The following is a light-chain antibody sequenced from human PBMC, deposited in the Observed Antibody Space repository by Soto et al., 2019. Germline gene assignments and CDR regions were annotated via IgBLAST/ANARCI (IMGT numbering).Light chain of an antibody. CDR3: QQYAGSPRT. V-gene: IGKV3-20*01. Sequence: EMVLPQSPCTLSFSRWQRSTLSFSASQSVSRTYLVWYQQKRGQAPRLLIHGTSNRATGTPDRFSGSGSGTDFTLTISRLEPEDLAVYYCQQYAGSPRTFGQGTKVDIK. CDR1: QSVSRTY. CDR2: GTS. J-gene: IGKJ1*01.